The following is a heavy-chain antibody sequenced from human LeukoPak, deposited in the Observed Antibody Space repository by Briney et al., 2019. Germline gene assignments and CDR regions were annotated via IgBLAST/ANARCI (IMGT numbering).Heavy chain of an antibody. CDR1: GGSFSGYY. CDR2: INHSGST. V-gene: IGHV4-34*01. Sequence: SETLSLTCAVYGGSFSGYYWSWIRQPPGKGLEWIGEINHSGSTNYNPSLKSRVTISVDTSKNQFSLKLSSVTAADTAVYYCARGRPPIAAAGYYYYYYMDVWGKGTTVTVSS. D-gene: IGHD6-25*01. CDR3: ARGRPPIAAAGYYYYYYMDV. J-gene: IGHJ6*03.